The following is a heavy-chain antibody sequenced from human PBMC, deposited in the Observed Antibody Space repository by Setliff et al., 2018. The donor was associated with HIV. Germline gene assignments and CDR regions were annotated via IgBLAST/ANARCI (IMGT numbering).Heavy chain of an antibody. D-gene: IGHD2-21*02. J-gene: IGHJ4*02. Sequence: GGSLRLSCTVSGFTFDNAWMAWVRQAPGEGLEWVGHMNSKTRGGAPDYAAPVKGRFTISRDDSKNTAYMELSSLRPEDTAVYYCASPTAIPHWGQGTLVTVSS. CDR3: ASPTAIPH. V-gene: IGHV3-15*01. CDR1: GFTFDNAW. CDR2: MNSKTRGGAP.